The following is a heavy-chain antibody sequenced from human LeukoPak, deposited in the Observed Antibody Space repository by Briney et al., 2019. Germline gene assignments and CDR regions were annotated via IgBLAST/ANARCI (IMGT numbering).Heavy chain of an antibody. V-gene: IGHV3-53*01. J-gene: IGHJ4*02. CDR3: ARGGVNYWNPRY. CDR1: GFTVSSNY. CDR2: LYTDDTT. Sequence: QPGGSLRLSCVASGFTVSSNYMSWVRQAPGKGLEWGSLLYTDDTTYYADSVSGRFTISRDDSKNTIYLQMNSLRAEDTAVYYCARGGVNYWNPRYWGQGTLVTVSS. D-gene: IGHD1-1*01.